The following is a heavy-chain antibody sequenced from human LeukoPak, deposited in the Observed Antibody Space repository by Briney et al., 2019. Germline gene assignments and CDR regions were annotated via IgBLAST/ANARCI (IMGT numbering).Heavy chain of an antibody. V-gene: IGHV1-69*13. CDR2: IIPILGTA. CDR1: GGTFRSYG. D-gene: IGHD2-2*01. CDR3: ARGLYCSSSTSCYDYGMDV. J-gene: IGHJ6*02. Sequence: GASVKVSCKASGGTFRSYGLNWVRQAPGQGLEWMGGIIPILGTAKYAQKLQGRVTITADESTSTAYTELSSLRYEDTAVYYCARGLYCSSSTSCYDYGMDVWGQGTTVTVSS.